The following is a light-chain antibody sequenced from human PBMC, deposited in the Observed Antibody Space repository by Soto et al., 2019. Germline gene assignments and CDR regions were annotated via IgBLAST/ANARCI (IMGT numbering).Light chain of an antibody. CDR1: SSNIGSKY. CDR3: VSWDTSLSGKV. Sequence: QAVVTQPPSVSAAPGQTVTISCSGSSSNIGSKYVSWYQHIPGTAPKLLIYEDNKRPSGVPDRISGSKSGTSATLGITGLQTGDEADFYCVSWDTSLSGKVFGGGTKVTVL. V-gene: IGLV1-51*01. CDR2: EDN. J-gene: IGLJ2*01.